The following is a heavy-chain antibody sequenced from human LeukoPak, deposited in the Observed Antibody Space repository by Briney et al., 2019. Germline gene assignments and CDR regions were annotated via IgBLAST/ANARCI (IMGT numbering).Heavy chain of an antibody. CDR2: IYSGGKT. Sequence: GGSLRLSCAASGFIVSSDYMSWVRQAPGKGLEWVSSIYSGGKTLYADSVKGRFTISRDNSKNTLYLQMNSLRAEDTTVYYCAKVPDYYYGSGSYSFFDYWGQGTLVTVSS. CDR1: GFIVSSDY. J-gene: IGHJ4*02. CDR3: AKVPDYYYGSGSYSFFDY. D-gene: IGHD3-10*01. V-gene: IGHV3-53*01.